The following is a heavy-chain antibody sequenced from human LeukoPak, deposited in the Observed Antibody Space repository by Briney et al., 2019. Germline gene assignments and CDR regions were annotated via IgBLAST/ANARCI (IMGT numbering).Heavy chain of an antibody. CDR1: GFTFSDYY. Sequence: GGSLRLSCVGSGFTFSDYYMSWIRQAPGKGLEWVSYIRDTDTNVYYADSVKGRFAISRDNAQNSLYLQMNSLRVEDTAVYYCARRVRDSGSYSFDYWGQGTLVIVSS. J-gene: IGHJ4*02. CDR3: ARRVRDSGSYSFDY. V-gene: IGHV3-11*01. CDR2: IRDTDTNV. D-gene: IGHD1-26*01.